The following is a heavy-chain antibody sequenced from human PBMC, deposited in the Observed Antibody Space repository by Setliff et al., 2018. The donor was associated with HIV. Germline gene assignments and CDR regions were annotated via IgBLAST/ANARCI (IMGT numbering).Heavy chain of an antibody. CDR3: AKDGISGGAYPPYYFDY. Sequence: GGSLRLSCAASGFTFSNSAMHWVRQAPGKGLGWVAGISYDGSNKYYTDSVKGRFTISRDNSKNTLYLLMNGLRVEDTAVYYCAKDGISGGAYPPYYFDYWGHGTLVTVSS. CDR1: GFTFSNSA. V-gene: IGHV3-30*04. J-gene: IGHJ4*01. D-gene: IGHD2-15*01. CDR2: ISYDGSNK.